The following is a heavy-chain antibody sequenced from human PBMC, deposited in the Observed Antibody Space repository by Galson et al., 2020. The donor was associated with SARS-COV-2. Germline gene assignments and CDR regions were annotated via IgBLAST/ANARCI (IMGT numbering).Heavy chain of an antibody. V-gene: IGHV2-26*01. CDR3: ARTPYYYDSSGYLDYYYYGMDV. CDR2: IFSNDEK. Sequence: SGPTLVKPTETLTLTCTVSGFSLSNARMGVSWIRQPPGKALEWLAHIFSNDEKSYSTSLKSRLTISKDTSKSQVVLTMTNMDPVDTATYYCARTPYYYDSSGYLDYYYYGMDVWGQGTTVTVSS. CDR1: GFSLSNARMG. J-gene: IGHJ6*02. D-gene: IGHD3-22*01.